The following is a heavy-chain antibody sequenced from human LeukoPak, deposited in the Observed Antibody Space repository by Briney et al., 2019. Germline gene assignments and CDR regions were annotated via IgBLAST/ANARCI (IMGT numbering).Heavy chain of an antibody. CDR1: GYTFTSYG. Sequence: GASVKVSCKASGYTFTSYGISWVRQAPGQGLEWMGWISAYKGNTNYAQKLQGRVTMTTDTSTSTAYMELRSLRSDDTAVYYCAIDLPTRTEQQLVRSYYYYGMDVWGQGTTVTVSS. V-gene: IGHV1-18*01. CDR3: AIDLPTRTEQQLVRSYYYYGMDV. CDR2: ISAYKGNT. D-gene: IGHD6-13*01. J-gene: IGHJ6*02.